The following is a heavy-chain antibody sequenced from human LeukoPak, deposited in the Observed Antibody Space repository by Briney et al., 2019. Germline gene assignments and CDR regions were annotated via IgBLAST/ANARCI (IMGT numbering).Heavy chain of an antibody. CDR2: LYYSGST. V-gene: IGHV4-59*01. CDR1: GGSTSSYY. D-gene: IGHD3-16*01. J-gene: IGHJ3*01. CDR3: ARANMIISAFDF. Sequence: KPSETLSLTCTVSGGSTSSYYWSWIRQPPGKGLEWIGSLYYSGSTNSNPSLKTRVTMSVDTSKNRFSLNLSSMAAADTAVYYCARANMIISAFDFWGQGTMVTVSS.